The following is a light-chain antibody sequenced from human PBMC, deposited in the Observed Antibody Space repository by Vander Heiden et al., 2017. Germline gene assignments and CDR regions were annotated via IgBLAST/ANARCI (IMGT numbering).Light chain of an antibody. CDR1: QGISSY. J-gene: IGKJ4*01. CDR2: AAS. CDR3: QQYYSYVT. V-gene: IGKV1-8*01. Sequence: VTITCRASQGISSYLAWYQQKPGKAPKLLIYAASALKSGVPSRFSGSGSGTDFTLTISCLQSEDFATYYCQQYYSYVTFGGGTKVEIK.